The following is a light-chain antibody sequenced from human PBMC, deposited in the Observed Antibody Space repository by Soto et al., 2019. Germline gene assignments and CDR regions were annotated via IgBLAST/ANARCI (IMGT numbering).Light chain of an antibody. CDR1: SGHSSYS. V-gene: IGLV4-69*01. CDR2: LNSGGTH. Sequence: QLVLTQSPSASASLGASVKLTCTLSSGHSSYSIAWHQQQPEKGPRYLMKLNSGGTHSRGDGIPDRFSGSSSGSERYLTISSLQSEDEGDYYCQTWGTGIRVFGGGTKLTVL. CDR3: QTWGTGIRV. J-gene: IGLJ2*01.